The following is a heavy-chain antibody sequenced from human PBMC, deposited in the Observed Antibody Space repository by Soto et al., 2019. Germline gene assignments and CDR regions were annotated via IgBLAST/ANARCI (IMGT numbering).Heavy chain of an antibody. CDR1: GFTFSSYA. V-gene: IGHV3-23*01. D-gene: IGHD3-16*02. J-gene: IGHJ4*02. Sequence: EVQLLESGGGLVQPGGSLRLSCAASGFTFSSYAMSWVRQAQGKGLEWVSATSGSGGSTYYADSVKGRFTISRDNSKNTMYLQMNSLRAEDTAVYYCAKFSMGGITFGGVIVPHFDYWGQGTLVTVSS. CDR2: TSGSGGST. CDR3: AKFSMGGITFGGVIVPHFDY.